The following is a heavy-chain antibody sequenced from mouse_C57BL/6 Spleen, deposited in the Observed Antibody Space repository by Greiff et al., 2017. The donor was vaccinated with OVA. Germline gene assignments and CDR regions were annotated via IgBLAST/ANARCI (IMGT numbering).Heavy chain of an antibody. D-gene: IGHD2-2*01. CDR2: INSDGGST. J-gene: IGHJ4*01. V-gene: IGHV5-2*01. Sequence: EVKLQESGGGLVQPGESLKLSCESNEYEFPSHDMSWVRKTPEKRLELVAAINSDGGSTYYPDTMERRFIISRDNTKKTLYLQMSSLRSEDTALYYCARQPLWLRGAMDYWGQGTSVTVSS. CDR3: ARQPLWLRGAMDY. CDR1: EYEFPSHD.